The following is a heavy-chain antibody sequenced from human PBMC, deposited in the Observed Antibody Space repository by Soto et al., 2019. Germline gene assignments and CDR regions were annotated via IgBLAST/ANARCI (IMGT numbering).Heavy chain of an antibody. CDR2: ISSSSSTI. D-gene: IGHD5-12*01. CDR3: ARGESGYSGYDTYSFDY. Sequence: GGSLRLSCAASGFTFRDYYMNWVRQAPGKGLEWVSYISSSSSTIYYADSVKGRFTISRDNAKNSLYLQMNSLRAEDTAVYYCARGESGYSGYDTYSFDYWGQGTLVTVSS. CDR1: GFTFRDYY. J-gene: IGHJ4*02. V-gene: IGHV3-48*01.